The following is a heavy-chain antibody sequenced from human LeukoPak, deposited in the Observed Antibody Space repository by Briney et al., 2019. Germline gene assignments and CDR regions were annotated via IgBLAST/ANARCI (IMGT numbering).Heavy chain of an antibody. CDR1: GYTSSDYY. CDR3: ARAAGPGGIAAAVSYYFDY. Sequence: ASVKVSCKASGYTSSDYYIHWVRQAPGQGLEWMGWINPNSGGTLYAQNFQGRVAMTRDTTTSTAYMELSRLRSDDTAVYYCARAAGPGGIAAAVSYYFDYWGQGTLVTVSS. J-gene: IGHJ4*02. CDR2: INPNSGGT. D-gene: IGHD6-13*01. V-gene: IGHV1-2*02.